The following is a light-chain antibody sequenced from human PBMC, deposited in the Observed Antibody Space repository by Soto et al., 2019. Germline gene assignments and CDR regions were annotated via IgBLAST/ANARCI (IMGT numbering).Light chain of an antibody. CDR3: LQDYVYPWT. Sequence: AIQVTQSPSSLSASVGDRVTISCRASQCIGNDLGWYQQKPGKAPKLLIYDASTLQTGVASRFSGSGSGTDFTLTISSLQPEDFATYYCLQDYVYPWTFGQGTKVEVK. CDR2: DAS. CDR1: QCIGND. V-gene: IGKV1-6*01. J-gene: IGKJ1*01.